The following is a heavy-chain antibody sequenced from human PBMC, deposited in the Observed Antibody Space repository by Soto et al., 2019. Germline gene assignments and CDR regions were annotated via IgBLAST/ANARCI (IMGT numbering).Heavy chain of an antibody. CDR1: GYTFTSYG. D-gene: IGHD6-19*01. CDR3: ARDAAVAGIDYAFDI. V-gene: IGHV1-18*01. Sequence: QVQLVQSGAEVKKPGASVKVSCKASGYTFTSYGISWVRQAPGQGLAWMGWISAYNGNTNYAQKLQGRVTMTTDTPTSTAYMELRSLRSDDTAVYYCARDAAVAGIDYAFDIWGQGTMVTVSS. J-gene: IGHJ3*02. CDR2: ISAYNGNT.